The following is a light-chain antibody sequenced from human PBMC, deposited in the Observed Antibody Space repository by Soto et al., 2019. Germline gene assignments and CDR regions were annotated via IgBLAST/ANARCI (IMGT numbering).Light chain of an antibody. V-gene: IGLV2-14*01. CDR1: SSDVGGYNY. CDR2: DVS. CDR3: SSYTSSSTVV. J-gene: IGLJ2*01. Sequence: QSVLTQPASVSGSPGQSITISCTGTSSDVGGYNYVSWYQQHPGKAPKLMIYDVSNRPSGVSNRFSGSKSGNTASLTISGLQAEDEADYYCSSYTSSSTVVFGGGTQRTFL.